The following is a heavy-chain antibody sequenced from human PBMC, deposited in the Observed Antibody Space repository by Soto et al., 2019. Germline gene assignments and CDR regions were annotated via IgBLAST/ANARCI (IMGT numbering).Heavy chain of an antibody. D-gene: IGHD6-13*01. J-gene: IGHJ4*02. CDR1: AGSSRSYY. V-gene: IGHV4-59*08. Sequence: PSQTLSVTSSVSAGSSRSYYWRWIRQPPGKGLEWIGYIYYSGSTNYNPSLKSRVTISVDTSKNQFSLRLTSVTASDTAFYYCARPDSSSWAAPFGSSGQGTLVTVSS. CDR2: IYYSGST. CDR3: ARPDSSSWAAPFGS.